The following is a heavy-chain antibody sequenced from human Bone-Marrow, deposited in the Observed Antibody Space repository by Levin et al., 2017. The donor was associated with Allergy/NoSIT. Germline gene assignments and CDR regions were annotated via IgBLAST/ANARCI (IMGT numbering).Heavy chain of an antibody. J-gene: IGHJ4*02. D-gene: IGHD4-23*01. CDR3: TPTIRWSPVDLDY. V-gene: IGHV3-15*01. CDR1: GFTFSNAW. Sequence: PGGSLRLSCAASGFTFSNAWMSWVRQAPGKGLEWVGRIKSKSDGGTTEDAAPVKGRLTISRDDSKNMLFLQMNNLKAEDTGVYYCTPTIRWSPVDLDYWGQGTLVTVSS. CDR2: IKSKSDGGTT.